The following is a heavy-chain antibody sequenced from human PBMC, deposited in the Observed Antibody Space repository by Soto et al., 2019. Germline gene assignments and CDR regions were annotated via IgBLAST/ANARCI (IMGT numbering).Heavy chain of an antibody. Sequence: QVQLQESGPGLVKPSETLSLTCTVSGGSISSYYWSWIRQPPGKGLEWIGYIYYSGSTNYNPSLKRRVTLSVDTSKNQFSLKLSSVTAADTAVYYCARVGVLSVLGVLTYYFDYWGQGPLVTVSS. CDR3: ARVGVLSVLGVLTYYFDY. J-gene: IGHJ4*02. D-gene: IGHD3-9*01. CDR1: GGSISSYY. V-gene: IGHV4-59*01. CDR2: IYYSGST.